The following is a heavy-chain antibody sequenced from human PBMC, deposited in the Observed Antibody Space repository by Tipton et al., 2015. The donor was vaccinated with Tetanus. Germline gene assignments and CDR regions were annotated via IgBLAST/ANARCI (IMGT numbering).Heavy chain of an antibody. CDR3: ARTPDYYYGMDV. CDR1: GGSISSGGYS. V-gene: IGHV4-30-2*01. CDR2: TYYSGTT. Sequence: SGGSISSGGYSWTWIRQPPGKGLQWIGYTYYSGTTNYNPSLKSRVTISTDKSKNQVSLRLNSVTAADTAVYFCARTPDYYYGMDVWGQGTTVTVSS. J-gene: IGHJ6*02.